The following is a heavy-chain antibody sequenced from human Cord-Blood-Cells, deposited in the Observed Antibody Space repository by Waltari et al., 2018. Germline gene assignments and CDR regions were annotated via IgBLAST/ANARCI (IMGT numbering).Heavy chain of an antibody. CDR1: GGTFSSYA. J-gene: IGHJ3*02. CDR2: IIPLLGIA. V-gene: IGHV1-69*09. CDR3: ASKVYCGGDCYRHDAFDI. D-gene: IGHD2-21*01. Sequence: QVQLVQSGAEVKKPGSSVKVSCKASGGTFSSYAISWVRQAPGQGLEWMGRIIPLLGIANYAQKFQGRVTITADKSTSTAYMELSSLRSEDTAVYYCASKVYCGGDCYRHDAFDIWGQGTMVTVSS.